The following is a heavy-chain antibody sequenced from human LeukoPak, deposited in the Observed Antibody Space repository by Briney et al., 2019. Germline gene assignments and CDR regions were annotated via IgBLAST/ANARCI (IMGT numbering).Heavy chain of an antibody. D-gene: IGHD6-13*01. J-gene: IGHJ4*02. CDR1: GYSISSGYY. CDR3: ATTLREYSSTWYYFDY. Sequence: SETLSPTCNVSGYSISSGYYWAWIRQSPGKGLEWIGSIYHSGSTYYNPSLKSRVTMSVDTSKKQFSLNLSSVTAADTAVYYCATTLREYSSTWYYFDYWGQGILVTVSS. CDR2: IYHSGST. V-gene: IGHV4-38-2*02.